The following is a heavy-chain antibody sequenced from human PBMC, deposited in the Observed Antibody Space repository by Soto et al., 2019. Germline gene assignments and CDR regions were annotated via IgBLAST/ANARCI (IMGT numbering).Heavy chain of an antibody. Sequence: ASVKVSCKASGYTFTGYYMHWVRQAPGQGLEWMGWINPNSSGTNYAQKFQGRVTMTRDTSISTAYMELSRLRSDDTAVYYCARVPPDYYYYGTDVWGQGTTVTVTS. CDR1: GYTFTGYY. CDR2: INPNSSGT. J-gene: IGHJ6*02. CDR3: ARVPPDYYYYGTDV. V-gene: IGHV1-2*02.